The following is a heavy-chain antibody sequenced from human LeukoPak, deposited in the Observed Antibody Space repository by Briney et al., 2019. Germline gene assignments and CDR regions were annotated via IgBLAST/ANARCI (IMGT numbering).Heavy chain of an antibody. CDR1: GFTFNTYS. D-gene: IGHD3-9*01. CDR2: ITGNSHTI. CDR3: ARDMGIVTGYYVDY. Sequence: GESLRLSCEASGFTFNTYSMNWVRQAPGKGLEWVSYITGNSHTIYYADSVKGRFTISRDNAKNSLYLQMNSLRAEDTAVYYCARDMGIVTGYYVDYWGQGTLVTVSS. J-gene: IGHJ4*02. V-gene: IGHV3-48*01.